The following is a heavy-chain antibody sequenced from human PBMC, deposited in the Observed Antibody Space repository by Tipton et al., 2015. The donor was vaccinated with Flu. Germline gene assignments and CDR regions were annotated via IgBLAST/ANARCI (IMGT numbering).Heavy chain of an antibody. D-gene: IGHD1-26*01. V-gene: IGHV4-59*01. CDR3: ARVIIVGATGAELFDP. J-gene: IGHJ5*02. CDR1: GGSISSYY. Sequence: TLSLTCTVSGGSISSYYWSWIRQSPGKGLEWIGYIYYSGSTNYNPSLKSRVTISVDTSKNQFSLKLSSVTAADTAVYYCARVIIVGATGAELFDPWGQGALVAVSS. CDR2: IYYSGST.